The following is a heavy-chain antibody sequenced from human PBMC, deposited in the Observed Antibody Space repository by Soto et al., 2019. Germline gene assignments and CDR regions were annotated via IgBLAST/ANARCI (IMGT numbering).Heavy chain of an antibody. D-gene: IGHD3-3*01. CDR2: INAGNGNT. CDR3: ARDPRARRITIFGVVTPGYYYYYMDV. Sequence: ASVKVSCKASGYTFTSYAMHWVRQAPGQRLEWMGWINAGNGNTKYSQKFQGRVTITRDTSASTAYMELSSLRSEDTAVYYCARDPRARRITIFGVVTPGYYYYYMDVWGKGTTVTVSS. CDR1: GYTFTSYA. J-gene: IGHJ6*03. V-gene: IGHV1-3*01.